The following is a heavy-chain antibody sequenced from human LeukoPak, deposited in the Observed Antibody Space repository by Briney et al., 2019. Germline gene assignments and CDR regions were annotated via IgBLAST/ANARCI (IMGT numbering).Heavy chain of an antibody. CDR1: VFSFSIDI. CDR3: ARSGYNYGYKFDY. Sequence: RGALRVSCAASVFSFSIDIMNWGRQAPGKGRWWVWSISSSSSYIYYADLVKGRFNISRDNAKNSLSLQMNSLRAEDTAVYYCARSGYNYGYKFDYWGQGTLVTVSS. J-gene: IGHJ4*02. D-gene: IGHD5-18*01. CDR2: ISSSSSYI. V-gene: IGHV3-21*01.